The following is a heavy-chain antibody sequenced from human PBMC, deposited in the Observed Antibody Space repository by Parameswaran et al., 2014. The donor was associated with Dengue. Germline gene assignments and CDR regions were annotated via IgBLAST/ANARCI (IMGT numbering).Heavy chain of an antibody. Sequence: VRQMPGKGLEWMGIIYPRDFETTYSPSFQGQVTISADRSTNTAYLQWSSLKASDTAMYYCARSYSFDWFFAFDLWGQGTLVTVSS. D-gene: IGHD3-9*01. V-gene: IGHV5-51*01. CDR3: ARSYSFDWFFAFDL. J-gene: IGHJ3*01. CDR2: IYPRDFET.